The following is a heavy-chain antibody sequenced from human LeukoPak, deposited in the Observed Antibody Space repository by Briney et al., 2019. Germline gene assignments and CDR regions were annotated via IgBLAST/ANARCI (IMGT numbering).Heavy chain of an antibody. J-gene: IGHJ4*02. V-gene: IGHV3-74*01. CDR2: INSDASSI. CDR3: ATLGPPTY. CDR1: GFTFSSYW. Sequence: PGGSLRLSCAASGFTFSSYWMHWVRQAPGKGLMWVSRINSDASSILYADSVKGRFTISRDNAKNTLYLQMNSLRAEDTAVYYCATLGPPTYWGQGTLVTVSS.